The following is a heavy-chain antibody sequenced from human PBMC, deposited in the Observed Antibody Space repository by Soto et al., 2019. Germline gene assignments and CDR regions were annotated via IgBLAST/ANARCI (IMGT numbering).Heavy chain of an antibody. D-gene: IGHD6-6*01. Sequence: PGESLKISCMGSGYKVSTWHNFTSYWIAWVRQMPGEGLEWMGIIYPGDSDTRYSPSFQGQVTISADKSINSVYLQWSSLKASDTATYYCARKYSSSFEEPFADYWGQGTLVTVSS. CDR3: ARKYSSSFEEPFADY. V-gene: IGHV5-51*01. CDR2: IYPGDSDT. J-gene: IGHJ4*02. CDR1: GYKVSTWHNFTSYW.